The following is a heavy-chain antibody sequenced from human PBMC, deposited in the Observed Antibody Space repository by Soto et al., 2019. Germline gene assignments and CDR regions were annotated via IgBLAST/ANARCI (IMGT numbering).Heavy chain of an antibody. CDR2: ISSSGSTI. CDR1: GFTFSSYE. CDR3: ARVLDITMIVSDY. J-gene: IGHJ4*02. V-gene: IGHV3-48*03. Sequence: EVQLVESGGGLVQPGVSLRLSCAASGFTFSSYEMNWVRQAPGKGLEWVSYISSSGSTIYYADSVKGRFTISRDNAKNSLYLQMNSLRAEDMDVYYCARVLDITMIVSDYWVQGTLVSVCS. D-gene: IGHD3-22*01.